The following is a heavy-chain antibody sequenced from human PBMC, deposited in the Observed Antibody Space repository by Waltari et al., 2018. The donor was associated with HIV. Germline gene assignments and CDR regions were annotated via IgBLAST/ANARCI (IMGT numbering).Heavy chain of an antibody. D-gene: IGHD2-21*02. CDR2: INPNSGGT. Sequence: QVQLVQSGAEVKKPGASVKVSCKASGYTFTGYYMHWVRQAPGQGLEWMGWINPNSGGTNYAQKFQGRVTMTRDTSISTAYMELSRLRSDDTAVYYCARDPSCGGDCYFNWFDPWGQGTLVTVSS. J-gene: IGHJ5*02. CDR3: ARDPSCGGDCYFNWFDP. V-gene: IGHV1-2*02. CDR1: GYTFTGYY.